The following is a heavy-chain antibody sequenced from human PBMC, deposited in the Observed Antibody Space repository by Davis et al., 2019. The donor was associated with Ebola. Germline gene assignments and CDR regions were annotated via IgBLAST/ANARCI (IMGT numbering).Heavy chain of an antibody. Sequence: GSLRLSCSVSGYSISSGYYWGWIRQPPGKGLEWIGSIYYSGTTYYNPSLKSRVTISVDTSKNQFSLKLSSVTAADTAVYYCARDYGDYVGFMDVWGQGTLVTVSS. CDR3: ARDYGDYVGFMDV. V-gene: IGHV4-38-2*02. D-gene: IGHD4-17*01. CDR2: IYYSGTT. J-gene: IGHJ4*02. CDR1: GYSISSGYY.